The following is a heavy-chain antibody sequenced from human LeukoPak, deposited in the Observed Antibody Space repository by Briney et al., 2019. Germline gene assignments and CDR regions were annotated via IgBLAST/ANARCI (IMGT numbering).Heavy chain of an antibody. D-gene: IGHD3-22*01. V-gene: IGHV1-3*03. Sequence: ASVKVSCKASGYTFTSYAMHWVRQAPGQRLEWMGWINAGNGNTKYSQEFQGRVTITRDTSASTAYMELSSLRSEDMAVYYCARDHYYDSSGSPLGRGPFDYWGQGTLVTVSS. CDR2: INAGNGNT. CDR3: ARDHYYDSSGSPLGRGPFDY. J-gene: IGHJ4*02. CDR1: GYTFTSYA.